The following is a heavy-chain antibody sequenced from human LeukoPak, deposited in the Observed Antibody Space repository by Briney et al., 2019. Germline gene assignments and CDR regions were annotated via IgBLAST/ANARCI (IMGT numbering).Heavy chain of an antibody. J-gene: IGHJ3*02. CDR3: ARAVTGIAVAGTHAFDI. D-gene: IGHD6-19*01. CDR2: IYTSGST. V-gene: IGHV4-61*02. CDR1: GGSISSGSYY. Sequence: SETLSLTCTVSGGSISSGSYYWSWIRQPAGKGLEWIERIYTSGSTNYNPSLKSRVTISVDTSKNQFSLKLSSVTAADTAVYYCARAVTGIAVAGTHAFDIWGQGTMVTVSS.